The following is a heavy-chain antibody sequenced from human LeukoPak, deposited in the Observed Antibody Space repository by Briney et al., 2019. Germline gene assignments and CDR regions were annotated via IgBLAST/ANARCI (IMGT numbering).Heavy chain of an antibody. J-gene: IGHJ4*02. CDR2: IYTSGST. D-gene: IGHD3-22*01. V-gene: IGHV4-4*07. CDR3: ARGSYDSSGYYYLPWDY. Sequence: SETLSLTCTVSGGSISSYYWSWIRQPAGKGLEWIGRIYTSGSTNYNPSLKSRVTISVDTSKNQFSLKLSSVTAADTAVYYCARGSYDSSGYYYLPWDYWGQGTLVTVSS. CDR1: GGSISSYY.